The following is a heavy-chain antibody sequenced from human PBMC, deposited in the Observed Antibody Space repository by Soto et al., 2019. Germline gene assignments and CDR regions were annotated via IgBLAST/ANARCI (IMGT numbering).Heavy chain of an antibody. D-gene: IGHD3-22*01. Sequence: LRLSCAASGFTFSSYAMHWVRQAPGKGLEWVAVISYDGSNKYYADSVKGRFTISRDNSKNTLYLQMNSLRAEDTAVYYCARDYYDSSGYYPYWGQGTLVTVSS. V-gene: IGHV3-30-3*01. CDR1: GFTFSSYA. J-gene: IGHJ4*02. CDR3: ARDYYDSSGYYPY. CDR2: ISYDGSNK.